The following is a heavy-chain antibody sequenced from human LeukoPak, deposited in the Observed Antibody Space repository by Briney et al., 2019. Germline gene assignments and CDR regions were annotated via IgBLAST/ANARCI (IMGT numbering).Heavy chain of an antibody. CDR1: GFTFSNYD. J-gene: IGHJ4*02. D-gene: IGHD1-26*01. CDR2: IGTAGDT. V-gene: IGHV3-13*04. CDR3: ARGANTHFDY. Sequence: GGSLRLSCAASGFTFSNYDMHWVRQATGKGLEWVSAIGTAGDTYYRGSVRGRFTMSRENAKNSLYLQMNSLTAGDTAVYYCARGANTHFDYWGEGILVTVSS.